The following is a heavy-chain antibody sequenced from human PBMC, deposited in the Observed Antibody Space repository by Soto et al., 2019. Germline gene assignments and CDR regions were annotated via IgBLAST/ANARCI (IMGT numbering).Heavy chain of an antibody. CDR1: GFTFSSYG. J-gene: IGHJ4*02. D-gene: IGHD6-19*01. V-gene: IGHV3-33*01. Sequence: PGGSLRLSCAASGFTFSSYGMHWVRQAPGKGLEWVAVIWYDGNNKYYADSVKGRFTISRDNSKNTLYLQMNSLRAEDTAVYYCARDHRYSSGLRQEPMNPAYWGQGTLVTVSS. CDR2: IWYDGNNK. CDR3: ARDHRYSSGLRQEPMNPAY.